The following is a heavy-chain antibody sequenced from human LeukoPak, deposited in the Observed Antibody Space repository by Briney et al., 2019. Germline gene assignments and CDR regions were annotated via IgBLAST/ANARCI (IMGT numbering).Heavy chain of an antibody. CDR1: GASVSSGTYY. V-gene: IGHV4-39*07. CDR2: VYYSGGT. J-gene: IGHJ4*02. Sequence: SETLSLTCTVSGASVSSGTYYWGWIRQPPGKGLEWIGSVYYSGGTYYNPSLKSRVTISIDTSKNQFSLKLNSVTAADTAVYYCARASGAFDYWGQGALVTVSS. CDR3: ARASGAFDY.